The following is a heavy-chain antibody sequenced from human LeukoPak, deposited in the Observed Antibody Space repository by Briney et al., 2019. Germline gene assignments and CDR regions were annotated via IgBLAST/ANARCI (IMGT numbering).Heavy chain of an antibody. J-gene: IGHJ4*02. V-gene: IGHV3-9*01. CDR1: GFTFDDYA. D-gene: IGHD2-2*01. CDR3: AKDGIRYCSSTSCPIGDY. Sequence: RSLRLSCAASGFTFDDYAMHWVRQAPGKGLEWVSGISWNSGSIGYADSVKGRFTISRDNAKNSLYLQMNSLRAEDTALYYCAKDGIRYCSSTSCPIGDYWGQGTLVTVSS. CDR2: ISWNSGSI.